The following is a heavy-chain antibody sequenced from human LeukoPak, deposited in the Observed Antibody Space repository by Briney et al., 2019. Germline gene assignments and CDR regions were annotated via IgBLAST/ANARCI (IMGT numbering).Heavy chain of an antibody. Sequence: SETLSLTCTVSGDSISTSNSYWGWIRQPPGKGLEWIGSIYYSGNTYYNASLKSRVTISVDTSKNQFSLKLSSVTAADTAVYYCARGQRDGYNKVPYYYYYYMDVWGKGTTVTVSS. V-gene: IGHV4-39*07. CDR2: IYYSGNT. D-gene: IGHD5-24*01. CDR3: ARGQRDGYNKVPYYYYYYMDV. CDR1: GDSISTSNSY. J-gene: IGHJ6*03.